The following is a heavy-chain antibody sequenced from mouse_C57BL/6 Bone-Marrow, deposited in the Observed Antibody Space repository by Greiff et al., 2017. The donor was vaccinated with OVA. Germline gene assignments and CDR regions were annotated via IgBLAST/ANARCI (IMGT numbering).Heavy chain of an antibody. CDR1: GYTFTSYW. CDR2: IDPNSGGP. J-gene: IGHJ3*01. CDR3: ACCTCGIFSGFAY. V-gene: IGHV1-72*01. Sequence: VQLQQSGAELVKPGASVKLSCKASGYTFTSYWMHWVKQRPGRGLEWIGRIDPNSGGPKYTEKFKSKATLPVDKPSSTAYMQLRSLPSEDSAVSDCACCTCGIFSGFAYWGQGTLVTVSA. D-gene: IGHD1-1*01.